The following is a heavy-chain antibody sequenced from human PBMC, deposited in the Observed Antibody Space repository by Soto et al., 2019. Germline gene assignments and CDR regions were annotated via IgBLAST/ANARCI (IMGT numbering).Heavy chain of an antibody. Sequence: LALPSVTSTVSGGSSSNYYWSWIRQPAGKGLEWIGRIYTSGSTNYNPSLKSRVTMSVDTSKNQFSLKLSSVTAADTAVYYCARSMQYYYYGMDVWGQGTSVTVSS. CDR3: ARSMQYYYYGMDV. D-gene: IGHD2-8*01. CDR1: GGSSSNYY. V-gene: IGHV4-4*07. J-gene: IGHJ6*02. CDR2: IYTSGST.